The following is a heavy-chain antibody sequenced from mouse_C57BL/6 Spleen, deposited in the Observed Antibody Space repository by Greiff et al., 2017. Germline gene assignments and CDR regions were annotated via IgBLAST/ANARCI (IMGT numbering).Heavy chain of an antibody. CDR1: GYAFSSSW. CDR2: IYPGDGDT. CDR3: ARGGWEGD. Sequence: QVQLQQSGPELVKPGASVKISCKASGYAFSSSWMNWVKQRPGKGLEWIGRIYPGDGDTNYNGKFKGKATLTAEKSSSTAYMQLSSLTSEDSAVYFCARGGWEGDWGQGTTLTVSS. D-gene: IGHD1-1*02. J-gene: IGHJ2*01. V-gene: IGHV1-82*01.